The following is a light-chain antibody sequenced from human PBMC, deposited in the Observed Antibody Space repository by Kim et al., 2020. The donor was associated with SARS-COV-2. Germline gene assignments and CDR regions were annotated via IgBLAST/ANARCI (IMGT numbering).Light chain of an antibody. V-gene: IGKV1-5*03. CDR3: QQCDSWPRT. CDR1: RSIGDW. J-gene: IGKJ1*01. CDR2: KAS. Sequence: ASVGDRVTITCRASRSIGDWVAWYQQKPGRAPQVLIQKASKLESGVPSRFSGTGSGTEFTLTITSLRPDDFATYYCQQCDSWPRTFGQGTKVEIK.